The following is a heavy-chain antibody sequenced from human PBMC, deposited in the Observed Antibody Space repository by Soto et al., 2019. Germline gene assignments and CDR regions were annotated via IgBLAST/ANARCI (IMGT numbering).Heavy chain of an antibody. CDR3: TTDAHCSSTSCYGDYYHGMDV. V-gene: IGHV3-15*07. J-gene: IGHJ6*02. D-gene: IGHD2-2*01. CDR2: IKSKTDGGTT. Sequence: VGSLRLSCGASGVTCSNAWMNRVRQDTGKGLEWVGRIKSKTDGGTTDYAAPVKGRFTISRDDSKNTLYLQMNSLKTEDTAVYYCTTDAHCSSTSCYGDYYHGMDVWGQGTTVTVSS. CDR1: GVTCSNAW.